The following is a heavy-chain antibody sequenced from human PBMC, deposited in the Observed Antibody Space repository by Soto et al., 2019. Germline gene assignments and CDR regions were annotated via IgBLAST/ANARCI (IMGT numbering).Heavy chain of an antibody. CDR3: TRRIAVAGTHAFDI. CDR2: IYPGDSDT. D-gene: IGHD6-19*01. CDR1: GYSFTSYW. J-gene: IGHJ3*02. V-gene: IGHV5-51*01. Sequence: LKISCKGSGYSFTSYWIGWVRQMPGEGLEWMGIIYPGDSDTRYSPSFQGQVTISADKSISTAYLQWSSLKASDTAMYYCTRRIAVAGTHAFDIWGQGTMVTVSS.